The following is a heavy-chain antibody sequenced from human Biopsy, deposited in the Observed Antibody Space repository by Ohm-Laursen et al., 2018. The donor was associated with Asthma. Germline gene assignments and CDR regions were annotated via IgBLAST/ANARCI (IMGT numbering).Heavy chain of an antibody. CDR2: LIPVLGTP. V-gene: IGHV1-69*13. Sequence: ASVKASCKASGDSFSNNAISWARQAPGQGLEWMGGLIPVLGTPDHAQMFEDTVTITADESTSTAYMELSSLSSEDTAVYYCARGYSGSERIVYYYSGLEVWGQGTTVTVSS. CDR3: ARGYSGSERIVYYYSGLEV. CDR1: GDSFSNNA. J-gene: IGHJ6*02. D-gene: IGHD5-12*01.